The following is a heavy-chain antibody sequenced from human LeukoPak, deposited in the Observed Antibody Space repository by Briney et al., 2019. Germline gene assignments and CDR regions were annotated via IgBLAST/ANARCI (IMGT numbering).Heavy chain of an antibody. J-gene: IGHJ4*02. CDR3: TTDPPWSGSYYDYFDY. D-gene: IGHD1-26*01. CDR2: IKSKTDGGTT. V-gene: IGHV3-15*01. CDR1: GFTFSNAW. Sequence: PGGSLRLSCAASGFTFSNAWMSWVRQAPGKGLEWVGRIKSKTDGGTTDYAAPVKGRFTISRDDSKNTLYLQMNSLKTEDTAVYYCTTDPPWSGSYYDYFDYWGQGTLVTVSS.